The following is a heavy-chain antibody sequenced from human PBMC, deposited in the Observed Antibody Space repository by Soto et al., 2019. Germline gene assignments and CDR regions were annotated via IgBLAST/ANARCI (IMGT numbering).Heavy chain of an antibody. CDR3: ARGHYDFWSGYLATNDY. CDR1: GGSISSYY. J-gene: IGHJ4*02. V-gene: IGHV4-59*08. D-gene: IGHD3-3*01. Sequence: SETLSLTCTVSGGSISSYYWSWIRQPPGKGLEWIGYMHNSGSTKYNPSLKSRVTISADTSKNQFSLKLSSVTAADSAVYYCARGHYDFWSGYLATNDYWSQGTLVTVSS. CDR2: MHNSGST.